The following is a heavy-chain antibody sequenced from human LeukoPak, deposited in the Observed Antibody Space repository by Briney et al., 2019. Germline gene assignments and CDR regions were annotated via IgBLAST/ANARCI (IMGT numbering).Heavy chain of an antibody. Sequence: PSETLSLTCTVSGGSTRSYYWVWIRQPPGKGLEWIGYIYYSGSTDYNPSLKSRVTISVDTSKNQFSLKMSSVTAADTAVYYCARAPNGFGAFDIWGPGTMVTVSS. CDR3: ARAPNGFGAFDI. D-gene: IGHD2-8*01. V-gene: IGHV4-59*01. CDR2: IYYSGST. CDR1: GGSTRSYY. J-gene: IGHJ3*02.